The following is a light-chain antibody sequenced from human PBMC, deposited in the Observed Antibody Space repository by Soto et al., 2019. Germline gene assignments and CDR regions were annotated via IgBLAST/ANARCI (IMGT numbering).Light chain of an antibody. V-gene: IGKV1-17*01. Sequence: DIQMTQSPSSLSASVGDRVTITCPASQGIGSFLGRYQQKPGKAPKRLIYAAASLESGVPSRFSGSVSGTEFTLRISSLQPEDFATYYCLQHYDYSWTFGQGTKVEIK. CDR1: QGIGSF. CDR3: LQHYDYSWT. CDR2: AAA. J-gene: IGKJ1*01.